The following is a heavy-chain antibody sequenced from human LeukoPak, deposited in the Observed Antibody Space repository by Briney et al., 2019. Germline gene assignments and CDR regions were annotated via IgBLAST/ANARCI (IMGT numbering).Heavy chain of an antibody. CDR1: GFTFNSYS. CDR2: ISSGSSTK. D-gene: IGHD2-15*01. CDR3: ARVRYCSGGSCYRGAFDI. Sequence: PGGSLRLSCAASGFTFNSYSMNWVRQAPGKGLEWVSYISSGSSTKYYADSVKGRFTISRDNAKNSLYLQMNSLRAEDTALYHCARVRYCSGGSCYRGAFDIWGQGTMVTVSS. V-gene: IGHV3-48*04. J-gene: IGHJ3*02.